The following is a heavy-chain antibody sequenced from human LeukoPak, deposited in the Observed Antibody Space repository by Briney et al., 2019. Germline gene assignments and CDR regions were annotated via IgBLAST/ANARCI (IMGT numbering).Heavy chain of an antibody. D-gene: IGHD3-10*01. J-gene: IGHJ6*03. CDR1: GYSFTSYW. V-gene: IGHV5-51*01. CDR3: ARLRGSKGSFYYYYMDV. CDR2: IYPGDSDS. Sequence: GESLKISCKGSGYSFTSYWIGWVRQMPGKGLEWMGIIYPGDSDSRYSPSFQGQVTISADKSISTAYLQWSSLKASDTAMYYCARLRGSKGSFYYYYMDVWGKGTTVTVSS.